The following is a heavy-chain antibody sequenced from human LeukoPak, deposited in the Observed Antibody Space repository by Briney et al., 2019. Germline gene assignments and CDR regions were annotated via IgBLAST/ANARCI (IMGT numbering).Heavy chain of an antibody. CDR3: AKDRGVIDY. CDR2: ISGSGGST. Sequence: PSETLSLTCTVSGGSISSGDYYWSWIRQPPGKGLEWVSAISGSGGSTYYADSVKGRFTISRDNSKNTLYLQMNSLRAEDTAVYYCAKDRGVIDYWGQGTLVTVSS. V-gene: IGHV3-23*01. CDR1: GGSISSGDYY. J-gene: IGHJ4*02. D-gene: IGHD3-10*01.